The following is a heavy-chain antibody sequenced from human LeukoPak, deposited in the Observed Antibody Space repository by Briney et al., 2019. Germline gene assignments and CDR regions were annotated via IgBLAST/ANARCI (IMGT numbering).Heavy chain of an antibody. Sequence: ASVEVSCKASGYTFTDYYMHWVRQAPGQGLEWMGWINPNSGGTNYAQKFQGRVTMTRDTSISTAYMELSRLRSDDTAVYYCARSYGLGGTYFDYWGQGTLVTVSS. CDR3: ARSYGLGGTYFDY. V-gene: IGHV1-2*02. CDR1: GYTFTDYY. J-gene: IGHJ4*02. D-gene: IGHD3-16*01. CDR2: INPNSGGT.